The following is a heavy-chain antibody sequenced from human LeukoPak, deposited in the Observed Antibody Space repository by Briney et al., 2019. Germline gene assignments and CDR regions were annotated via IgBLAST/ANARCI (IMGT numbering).Heavy chain of an antibody. J-gene: IGHJ6*03. D-gene: IGHD5-18*01. V-gene: IGHV4-34*01. Sequence: SETLSLTCAVYGGSFRGYYWSWIRQPPGKGLEWIGEINHSGSTNYNPSLKSRVTISVDTSKNQCSLKLSSVTAADTAVYYCARAGYSYGYGYYYMDVWGKGTTVTVSS. CDR1: GGSFRGYY. CDR2: INHSGST. CDR3: ARAGYSYGYGYYYMDV.